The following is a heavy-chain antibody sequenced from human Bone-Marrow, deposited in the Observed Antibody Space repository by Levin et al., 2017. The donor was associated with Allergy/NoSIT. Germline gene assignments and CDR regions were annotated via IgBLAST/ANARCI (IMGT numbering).Heavy chain of an antibody. CDR2: IDWDGDE. CDR1: GFSLTTTEMR. D-gene: IGHD6-19*01. J-gene: IGHJ4*02. CDR3: ARESGETNGWYVLDY. Sequence: SGPTLVKPTQTLTLTCTFSGFSLTTTEMRVSWIRQPPGKALEWLARIDWDGDEFYSSKLETRLTIARDTSKNQVVLTMTNMDPVDTATYYCARESGETNGWYVLDYWGPGILVTVPS. V-gene: IGHV2-70*04.